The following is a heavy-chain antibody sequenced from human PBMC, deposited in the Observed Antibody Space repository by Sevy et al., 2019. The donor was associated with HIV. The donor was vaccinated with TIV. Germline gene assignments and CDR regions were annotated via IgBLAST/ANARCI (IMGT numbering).Heavy chain of an antibody. CDR2: ISSSSSTI. D-gene: IGHD3-22*01. V-gene: IGHV3-48*02. Sequence: GGSLRLSCAASGFTFSSYSMNWVRQAPWKGLEWVSYISSSSSTIYYADSVKGRFTISRDNAKNSLYLQMNSLRDEDTAVYYSARSEPLETYYYESEGDFDYWGQGTLVTVSS. CDR3: ARSEPLETYYYESEGDFDY. J-gene: IGHJ4*02. CDR1: GFTFSSYS.